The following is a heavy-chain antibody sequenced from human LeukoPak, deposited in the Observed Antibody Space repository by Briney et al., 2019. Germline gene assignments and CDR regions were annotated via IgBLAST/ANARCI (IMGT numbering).Heavy chain of an antibody. CDR1: GFTFSSYG. CDR2: IRYDGSNK. CDR3: ARATDYGDYVLEWCAFDI. V-gene: IGHV3-30*02. D-gene: IGHD4-17*01. Sequence: GGSLRLSCAASGFTFSSYGIHWVRQAPGKGLEWVAFIRYDGSNKYYTDSVKGRFTISRDNSKNTLYLQMNSLRAEDTAVYYCARATDYGDYVLEWCAFDIWGQGTMVTVSS. J-gene: IGHJ3*02.